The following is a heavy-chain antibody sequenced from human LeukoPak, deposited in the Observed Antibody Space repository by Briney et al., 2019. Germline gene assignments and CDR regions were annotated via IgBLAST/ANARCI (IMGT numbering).Heavy chain of an antibody. CDR2: IYYSGST. Sequence: SQTLSLTCTVSGGSISSGGYYWSWIRQHPGKGLEWIGYIYYSGSTYYNPSLKSRVTISVDTSKNQFSLKLSSVTAADTAVYYCARGPGLATDCSSTSCYDFTMYYFDYWGQGTLVTVSS. CDR1: GGSISSGGYY. V-gene: IGHV4-31*03. D-gene: IGHD2-2*01. J-gene: IGHJ4*02. CDR3: ARGPGLATDCSSTSCYDFTMYYFDY.